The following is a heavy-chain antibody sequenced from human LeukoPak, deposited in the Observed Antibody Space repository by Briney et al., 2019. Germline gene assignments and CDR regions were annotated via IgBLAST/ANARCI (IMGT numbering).Heavy chain of an antibody. CDR1: GGSISSGGYS. J-gene: IGHJ4*02. D-gene: IGHD4-17*01. CDR3: ARANYGETFDY. CDR2: IYHSGST. Sequence: SETLSLTCAVPGGSISSGGYSWSWIRQPPGKGLEWIGYIYHSGSTYYNPSLKSRVTISVDRSKNQFSLKLSSVTAADTAVYYCARANYGETFDYWGQGTLVTVSS. V-gene: IGHV4-30-2*01.